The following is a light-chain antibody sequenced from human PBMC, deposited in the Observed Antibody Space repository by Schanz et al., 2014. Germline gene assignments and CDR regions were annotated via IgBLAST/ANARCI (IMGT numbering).Light chain of an antibody. CDR1: QSISTY. Sequence: DIQMTQSPASLSAFVGDRVTLTCRTSQSISTYLNWYQQKPGRAPKLLIYGASSLQGGVPSRFSGSGSGTDFTLTISSLQPEDFATYYCQQSYSSPWTFGQGTKVEIK. V-gene: IGKV1-39*01. CDR2: GAS. J-gene: IGKJ1*01. CDR3: QQSYSSPWT.